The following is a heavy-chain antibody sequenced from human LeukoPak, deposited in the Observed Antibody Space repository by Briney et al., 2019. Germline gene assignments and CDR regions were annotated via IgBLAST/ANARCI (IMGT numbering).Heavy chain of an antibody. J-gene: IGHJ3*02. CDR1: GGTFSSYA. CDR3: ARGGVGAPDAFDI. D-gene: IGHD1-26*01. V-gene: IGHV1-69*05. CDR2: IIPIFGTA. Sequence: SVKVSCKASGGTFSSYAISWVRQAPGQGLEWMGRIIPIFGTANYAQKFQGRVTITTDESTSTAYMELSSLRSEDTAVYYCARGGVGAPDAFDIWGQGTMVTVSS.